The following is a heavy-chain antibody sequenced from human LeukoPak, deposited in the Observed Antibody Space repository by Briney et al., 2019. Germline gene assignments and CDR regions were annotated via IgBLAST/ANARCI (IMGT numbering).Heavy chain of an antibody. V-gene: IGHV1-2*02. Sequence: GASVKVSCKASGYTFTGYYMHWVRQAPGQGLEWMGWINPNSGGTNYAQKFQGRVTMTRDTSISTAYMELSRLRSDDTAVYYCATNYGSGSYSLGFDPWGQGTLVTVSS. J-gene: IGHJ5*02. CDR2: INPNSGGT. D-gene: IGHD3-10*01. CDR1: GYTFTGYY. CDR3: ATNYGSGSYSLGFDP.